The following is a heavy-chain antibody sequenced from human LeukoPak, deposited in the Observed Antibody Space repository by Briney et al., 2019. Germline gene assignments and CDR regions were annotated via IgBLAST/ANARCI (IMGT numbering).Heavy chain of an antibody. Sequence: ASVKVSCKASGGTFSSYAISWVRQAPGQGLEWMGGIIPIFGTANYAQKFQGRVTITTDESTSTAYMELSNLRSEDTAVYYCAIRLAYCGGDCYSLSYWGQGTLVTVSS. CDR2: IIPIFGTA. J-gene: IGHJ4*02. CDR3: AIRLAYCGGDCYSLSY. V-gene: IGHV1-69*05. CDR1: GGTFSSYA. D-gene: IGHD2-21*02.